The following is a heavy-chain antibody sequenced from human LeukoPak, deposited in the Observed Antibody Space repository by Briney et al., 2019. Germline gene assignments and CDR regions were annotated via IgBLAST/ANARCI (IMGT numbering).Heavy chain of an antibody. D-gene: IGHD3-22*01. Sequence: ASVKVSCKVSGHTLTELSMHWVRQAPGKGLEWMGGFDPEDGETIYAQKFQGRVTMTEDTSTDTAYMELSSLSSEDTAVYYCATVSYYYDSSDYPSDYWGQGTLVTVSS. CDR1: GHTLTELS. V-gene: IGHV1-24*01. CDR3: ATVSYYYDSSDYPSDY. J-gene: IGHJ4*02. CDR2: FDPEDGET.